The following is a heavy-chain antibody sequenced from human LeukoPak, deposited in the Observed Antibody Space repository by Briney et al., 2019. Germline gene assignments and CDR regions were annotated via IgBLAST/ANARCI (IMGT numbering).Heavy chain of an antibody. CDR1: GDSISSGYYW. Sequence: TLSLTCTVSGDSISSGYYWCWIRQPPGKALEWLALIYWDDDKRYSPSLKSRLTITKDTSKNQVVLTITNMDPVDTATYYCAQLTYYYGGSDYYFHHYWGQGTLVTVSS. CDR2: IYWDDDK. D-gene: IGHD3-22*01. J-gene: IGHJ4*02. V-gene: IGHV2-5*08. CDR3: AQLTYYYGGSDYYFHHY.